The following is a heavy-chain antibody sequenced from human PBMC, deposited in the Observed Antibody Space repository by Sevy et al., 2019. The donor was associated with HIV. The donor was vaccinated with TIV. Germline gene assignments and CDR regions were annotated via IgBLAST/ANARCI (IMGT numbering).Heavy chain of an antibody. D-gene: IGHD3-10*01. CDR1: GGSVSRYY. J-gene: IGHJ6*02. CDR3: ARGDGLWFGEPNSYYYYYGMDV. CDR2: IYTSGST. Sequence: SETLSLTCTVSGGSVSRYYWSWIRQPAGEGLEWIGRIYTSGSTNYNPSLKSRVTMSVDTSKNQFSLKLSSVTAADTAVYYCARGDGLWFGEPNSYYYYYGMDVWGQGTTVTVSS. V-gene: IGHV4-4*07.